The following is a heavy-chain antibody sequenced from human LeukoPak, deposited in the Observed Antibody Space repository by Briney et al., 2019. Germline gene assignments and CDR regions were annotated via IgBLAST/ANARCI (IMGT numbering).Heavy chain of an antibody. CDR1: GFTFSSYW. CDR3: AKEVLSSGSY. J-gene: IGHJ4*02. D-gene: IGHD6-19*01. CDR2: IASDGSST. Sequence: GGSLRLSCAASGFTFSSYWMNWVRQAPGKGLVWVSRIASDGSSTTYADSVKGRFTISRDNSKNTLYLQMNSLRAEDTAVYYCAKEVLSSGSYWGQGTLVTVSS. V-gene: IGHV3-74*01.